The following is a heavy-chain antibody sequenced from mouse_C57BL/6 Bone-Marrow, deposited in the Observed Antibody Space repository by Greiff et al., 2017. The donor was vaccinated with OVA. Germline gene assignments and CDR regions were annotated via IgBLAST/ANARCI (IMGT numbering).Heavy chain of an antibody. CDR3: ARDQDSSGPLYYAMDY. CDR1: GFTFSSYA. CDR2: ISDGGSYT. J-gene: IGHJ4*01. Sequence: EVHLVESGGGLVKPGGSLKLSCAASGFTFSSYAMSWVRQTPEKRLEWVATISDGGSYTYYPDNVKGRFTISRDNAKNNLYLQMSHLKSEDTAMYYCARDQDSSGPLYYAMDYWGQGTSVTVSS. V-gene: IGHV5-4*01. D-gene: IGHD3-2*02.